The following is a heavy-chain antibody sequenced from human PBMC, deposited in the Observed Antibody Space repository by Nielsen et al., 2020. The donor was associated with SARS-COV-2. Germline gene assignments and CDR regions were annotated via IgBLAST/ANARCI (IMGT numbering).Heavy chain of an antibody. CDR1: GFTFSNYA. CDR2: IGGSGDIT. J-gene: IGHJ4*02. Sequence: GESLKISCAASGFTFSNYAMSWVRQAPGKGLEWVSTIGGSGDITYYGDSVKGRFTISRDNSKNTLYLQMNSLRAEGTAVYYCAKDLIAVIVATASPFDYWGQGSLVTVSS. CDR3: AKDLIAVIVATASPFDY. D-gene: IGHD2-15*01. V-gene: IGHV3-23*01.